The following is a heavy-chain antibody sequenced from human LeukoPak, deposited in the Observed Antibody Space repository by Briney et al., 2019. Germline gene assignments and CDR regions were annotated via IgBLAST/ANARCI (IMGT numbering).Heavy chain of an antibody. Sequence: GASVKVSCKASGYTFTSYGISWVRQAPGQGLEWMGWISAYNGNTNYAQKLQGRVTMTTDTSTSTAYMELRSLRSDDTAVYYCARDLKYSSAPDVDKTFDPWGQGTLVTVSS. CDR2: ISAYNGNT. CDR1: GYTFTSYG. V-gene: IGHV1-18*01. CDR3: ARDLKYSSAPDVDKTFDP. D-gene: IGHD6-25*01. J-gene: IGHJ5*02.